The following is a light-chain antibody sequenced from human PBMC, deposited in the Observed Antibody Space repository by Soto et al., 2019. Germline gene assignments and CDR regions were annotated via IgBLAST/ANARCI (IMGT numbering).Light chain of an antibody. J-gene: IGKJ4*01. V-gene: IGKV3-20*01. CDR2: GAS. Sequence: GLSQSPGTLSLSTGERATLSCRASQSVSSSYLAWYQQKPGQAPRLLIYGASSRATGIPDRFSGSGSGTDFTLTISRLEPEDFAVYYCQQYGSSPRLTFGGGTKVDIK. CDR1: QSVSSSY. CDR3: QQYGSSPRLT.